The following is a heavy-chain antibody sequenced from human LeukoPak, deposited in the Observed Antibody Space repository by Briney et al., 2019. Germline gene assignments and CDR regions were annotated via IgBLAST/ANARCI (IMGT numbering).Heavy chain of an antibody. CDR1: GYSFTSYW. V-gene: IGHV5-51*01. J-gene: IGHJ3*02. Sequence: GESLKISCKGSGYSFTSYWIGWVRQMPGKRLEWMGIIYPGDSDTRYSPSFQGQVSISADKSITTGYLQWRSLKASDTAMYYCARQRSTAYYDSSGLPYDAFDIWGQGTMVTVSS. CDR3: ARQRSTAYYDSSGLPYDAFDI. D-gene: IGHD3-22*01. CDR2: IYPGDSDT.